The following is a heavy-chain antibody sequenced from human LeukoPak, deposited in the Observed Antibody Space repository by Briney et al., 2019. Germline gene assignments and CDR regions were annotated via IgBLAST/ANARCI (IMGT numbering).Heavy chain of an antibody. V-gene: IGHV4-34*01. D-gene: IGHD5-18*01. CDR1: GGSFSGYY. CDR3: ARETAMVPYYFDY. CDR2: INHSGRT. J-gene: IGHJ4*02. Sequence: SETLSLTCAVYGGSFSGYYWSWIRQPPGKGLEWIGEINHSGRTNYNPSLKSRVTISVDTSKNQFSLKLSSVTAADTAVYYCARETAMVPYYFDYWGQGTLVTVSS.